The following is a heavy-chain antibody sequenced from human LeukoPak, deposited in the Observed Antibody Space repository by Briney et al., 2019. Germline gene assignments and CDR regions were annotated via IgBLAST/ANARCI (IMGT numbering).Heavy chain of an antibody. CDR1: GGSFSGYY. V-gene: IGHV4-34*01. J-gene: IGHJ4*02. CDR2: INHSGST. Sequence: SETLSLTCAVYGGSFSGYYWSWIRQPPGKGLEWIGEINHSGSTNYNPSLKSRVTISVDTSKNQFSLKPSSMTAADTAVYYCARTRRYWFAAYFDYWGQGTLVTVSS. D-gene: IGHD2-8*02. CDR3: ARTRRYWFAAYFDY.